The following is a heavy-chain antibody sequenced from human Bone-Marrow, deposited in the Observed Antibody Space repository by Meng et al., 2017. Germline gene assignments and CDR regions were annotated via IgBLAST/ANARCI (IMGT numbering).Heavy chain of an antibody. CDR2: INAGDGNT. CDR1: GYSFTNSI. V-gene: IGHV1-3*01. D-gene: IGHD3-10*01. J-gene: IGHJ5*02. CDR3: ARDRMIWFGELLYNWFDP. Sequence: QVRLVASGAELKKPGASVKVACKASGYSFTNSIMHWVRQSPGQRLEWMGWINAGDGNTKYSQKFQGRVTINSHTSANTAYMELSSLRSEDTAVYYCARDRMIWFGELLYNWFDPWGQGTLVTVSS.